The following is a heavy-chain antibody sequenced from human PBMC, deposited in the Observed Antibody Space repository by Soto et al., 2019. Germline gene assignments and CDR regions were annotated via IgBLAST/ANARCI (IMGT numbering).Heavy chain of an antibody. CDR1: GESISSSSYY. J-gene: IGHJ4*02. D-gene: IGHD2-21*02. V-gene: IGHV4-39*01. CDR2: IYHSGRT. Sequence: SETLSLTCIVSGESISSSSYYWGWIRQPPGKGLEWIWSIYHSGRTYYNPSLKSRVSISIDTSKNQFSLKLSSVTAAHTALYYSARQRTTVVTQAYFDYWGQGALVTVSS. CDR3: ARQRTTVVTQAYFDY.